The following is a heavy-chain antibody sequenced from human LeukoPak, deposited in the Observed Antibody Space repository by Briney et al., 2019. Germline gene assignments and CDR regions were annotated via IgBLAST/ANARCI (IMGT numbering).Heavy chain of an antibody. CDR1: GYSFTGYW. CDR3: ARHRDCTNGICYKIDY. CDR2: IYPGASDT. J-gene: IGHJ4*02. D-gene: IGHD2-8*01. Sequence: GESLKISCKGSGYSFTGYWIAWVRQMPGKGLEWMGIIYPGASDTRYSPSFQGQVTISADKSINTAYLQWSSLKASDTAMYYCARHRDCTNGICYKIDYWGQGTLVTVSS. V-gene: IGHV5-51*01.